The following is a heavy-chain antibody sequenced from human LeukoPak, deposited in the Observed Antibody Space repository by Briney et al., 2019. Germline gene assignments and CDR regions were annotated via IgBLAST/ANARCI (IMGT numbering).Heavy chain of an antibody. V-gene: IGHV4-4*01. J-gene: IGHJ4*02. D-gene: IGHD3-10*01. Sequence: SETLSLTCAVSGDSITSNNWWTWVRQPPGKGLEWIGELYHSGITNYNPSLKSRVTISADKPKSQFSLKMTSVTAADTALYWCARDRSGVNVWGQGIMVTVSS. CDR2: LYHSGIT. CDR3: ARDRSGVNV. CDR1: GDSITSNNW.